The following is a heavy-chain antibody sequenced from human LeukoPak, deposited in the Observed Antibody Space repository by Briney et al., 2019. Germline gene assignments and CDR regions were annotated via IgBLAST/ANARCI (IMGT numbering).Heavy chain of an antibody. Sequence: PGGSLRLSCLGSGFTFSDYIMDGVREAPGKGLEWVGRVRRKGNRYSTEYAACVKDRFSISRVELQKTLNLDLCSLKTEGAAVYYFSRDVTAGHDSAFDIWGPGTMVTVSS. CDR2: VRRKGNRYST. J-gene: IGHJ3*02. D-gene: IGHD3-22*01. CDR3: SRDVTAGHDSAFDI. CDR1: GFTFSDYI. V-gene: IGHV3-72*01.